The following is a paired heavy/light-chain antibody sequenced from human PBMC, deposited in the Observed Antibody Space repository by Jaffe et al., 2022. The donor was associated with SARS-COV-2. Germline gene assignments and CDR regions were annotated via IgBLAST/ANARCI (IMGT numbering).Heavy chain of an antibody. J-gene: IGHJ4*02. D-gene: IGHD2-15*01. CDR3: AREEGYCNAGGCYGSAAFDS. CDR2: IWHDGLNK. CDR1: GFIFGNYH. Sequence: QAQLVESGGGVVQPGRSLRLSCEASGFIFGNYHMHWVRQAPGKGLEWVAVIWHDGLNKYYGNSMKGRFTISRDNSKNTLFLQMNSLRVEDTAVYFCAREEGYCNAGGCYGSAAFDSWGQGTPVTVSS. V-gene: IGHV3-33*01.
Light chain of an antibody. Sequence: QSALTQPASVSGSPGQSITISCAGTSSDIGSYNLVSWYQQLPDKAPKLMIYEGSKRPSGVSLRFSGSKSGNTASLTISGLQAEDEGDYYCCSFAGTSIWVFGGGTKLTVL. V-gene: IGLV2-23*01. CDR2: EGS. CDR1: SSDIGSYNL. CDR3: CSFAGTSIWV. J-gene: IGLJ3*02.